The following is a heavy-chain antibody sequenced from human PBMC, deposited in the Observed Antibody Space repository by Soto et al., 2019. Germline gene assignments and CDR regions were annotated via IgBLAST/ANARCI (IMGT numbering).Heavy chain of an antibody. CDR3: AKVVAGGHIDY. J-gene: IGHJ4*02. Sequence: SETLSLTCTLSGVSINNYYWTWIRPPPGKRPEWIGAIYYTGRPTYNASLRSRVTFSVDPPRLQFSLSLPSRPAADTAVYFWAKVVAGGHIDYWGQGTLV. CDR1: GVSINNYY. D-gene: IGHD6-19*01. V-gene: IGHV4-59*13. CDR2: IYYTGRP.